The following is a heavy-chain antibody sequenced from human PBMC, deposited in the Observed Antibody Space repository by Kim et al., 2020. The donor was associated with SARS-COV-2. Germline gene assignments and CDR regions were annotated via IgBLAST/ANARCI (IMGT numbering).Heavy chain of an antibody. D-gene: IGHD6-13*01. CDR3: AKRRERAASEDYLDY. V-gene: IGHV3-23*01. CDR1: GFTFSSYA. CDR2: ISGSGGST. Sequence: GGSLRLSCAASGFTFSSYAMSWVRQAPGKGLEWVAAISGSGGSTYYADSVKGRFTISRDNSKNTLYLQMNSLRAEDTAVYYCAKRRERAASEDYLDYWGQGTLVTVSS. J-gene: IGHJ4*02.